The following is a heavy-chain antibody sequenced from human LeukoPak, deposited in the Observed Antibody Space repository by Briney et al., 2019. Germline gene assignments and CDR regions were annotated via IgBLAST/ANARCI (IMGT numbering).Heavy chain of an antibody. D-gene: IGHD2/OR15-2a*01. V-gene: IGHV4-59*11. CDR2: IFYSGHT. CDR3: ARDTYRISSPGSWFDP. Sequence: SETLSLTCTVSGGSITSHSWSWIRQPPGKGLGWIGYIFYSGHTNYNPSLRSRVTISVDTSKTQFSLRLTSLTAADTAVYFFARDTYRISSPGSWFDPWGQGTLVTVSS. CDR1: GGSITSHS. J-gene: IGHJ5*02.